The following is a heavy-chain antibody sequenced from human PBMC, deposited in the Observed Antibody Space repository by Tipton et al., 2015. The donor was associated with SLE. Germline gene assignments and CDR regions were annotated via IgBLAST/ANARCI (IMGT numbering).Heavy chain of an antibody. Sequence: TLSLTCTVSGGSISRYYWSWIRQPAGKGLEWIGRIYTSGSTHYNPSLKSRVTMSVDTSKNQFSLKLSSVTAADTAVYYCARGDYDYIWGSYRYEAFDIWGQGTMVTVSS. J-gene: IGHJ3*02. V-gene: IGHV4-4*07. CDR1: GGSISRYY. CDR2: IYTSGST. D-gene: IGHD3-16*02. CDR3: ARGDYDYIWGSYRYEAFDI.